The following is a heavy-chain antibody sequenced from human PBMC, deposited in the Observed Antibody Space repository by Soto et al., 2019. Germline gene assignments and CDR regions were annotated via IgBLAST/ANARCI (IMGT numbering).Heavy chain of an antibody. CDR1: GFPFSTYG. Sequence: SGGSLRLSCAVSGFPFSTYGFHWVRQPPGKGLEWVAVIVSDGSAKYHADSVEGRFTISRDNSKDTLYLQMNSLRAEDTAVYYCARDDAFGNENGFDIWGQGTMVTASS. CDR3: ARDDAFGNENGFDI. V-gene: IGHV3-33*01. D-gene: IGHD1-1*01. J-gene: IGHJ3*02. CDR2: IVSDGSAK.